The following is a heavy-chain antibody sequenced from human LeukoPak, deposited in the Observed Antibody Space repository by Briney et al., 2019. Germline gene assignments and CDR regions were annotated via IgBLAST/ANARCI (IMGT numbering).Heavy chain of an antibody. CDR2: IVVGSGNT. D-gene: IGHD1-26*01. V-gene: IGHV1-58*01. CDR3: AASPNSGSYYEY. CDR1: GFTFTSSA. J-gene: IGHJ4*02. Sequence: SVKVSCKASGFTFTSSAVQWVRQARGQRLEWIGWIVVGSGNTNYAQKFQERVTITRDMSTSTAYMELSSLRSEDTAVYYCAASPNSGSYYEYWGQGTLVTVSS.